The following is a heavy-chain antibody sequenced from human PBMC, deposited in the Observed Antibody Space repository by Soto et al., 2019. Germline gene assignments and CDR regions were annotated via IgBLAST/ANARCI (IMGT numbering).Heavy chain of an antibody. Sequence: QVQLVQSGAEVKKPGASVKVSCKASGYTFTSYAMHWVRQAPGQRLEWMGWINAGNGNTKYSQKFQGRVTITRDTSASTAYMELSSLRSEATAVYYCARVGSYSSSWNGAFDYWGQGTLVTVSS. V-gene: IGHV1-3*01. D-gene: IGHD6-13*01. J-gene: IGHJ4*02. CDR1: GYTFTSYA. CDR3: ARVGSYSSSWNGAFDY. CDR2: INAGNGNT.